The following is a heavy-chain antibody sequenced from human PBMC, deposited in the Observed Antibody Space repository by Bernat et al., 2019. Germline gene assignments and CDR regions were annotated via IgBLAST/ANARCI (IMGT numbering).Heavy chain of an antibody. D-gene: IGHD3-10*01. CDR2: INWNGGST. CDR3: ARGERGGSGSYYNYYYYGMDV. J-gene: IGHJ6*02. V-gene: IGHV3-20*04. Sequence: EVQLVESGGGVVRPGGSLRLSCAASGFTFDDYGMSWVRQAPGKGLEWVSGINWNGGSTGYADSVKGRFTISRDNAKNSLYLQMNSLRAEDTALYYCARGERGGSGSYYNYYYYGMDVWGQGTTVTVSS. CDR1: GFTFDDYG.